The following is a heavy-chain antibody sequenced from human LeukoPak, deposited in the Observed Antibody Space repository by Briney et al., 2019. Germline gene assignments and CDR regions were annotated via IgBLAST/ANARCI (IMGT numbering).Heavy chain of an antibody. Sequence: GGSLRLSCAASGFTFNAYWMSWVRQAPGKGLEWVASIDHDGSERHYVDSVQGRFTISRDNTKNSLFLQMSSLRAEDPAVYYCARLKDDVTKLDYWGRGTLVTVSS. J-gene: IGHJ4*02. CDR3: ARLKDDVTKLDY. V-gene: IGHV3-7*01. CDR1: GFTFNAYW. D-gene: IGHD2-8*01. CDR2: IDHDGSER.